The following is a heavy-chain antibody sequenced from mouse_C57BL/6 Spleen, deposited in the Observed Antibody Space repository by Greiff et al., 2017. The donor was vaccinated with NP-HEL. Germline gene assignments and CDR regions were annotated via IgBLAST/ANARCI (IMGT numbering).Heavy chain of an antibody. D-gene: IGHD1-1*01. V-gene: IGHV5-4*03. CDR1: GFTFSSYA. CDR3: AREVAEGYFDV. CDR2: ISDGGSYT. J-gene: IGHJ1*03. Sequence: EVKLVESGGGLVKPGGSLKLSCAASGFTFSSYAMSWVRQTPEKRLEWVATISDGGSYTYYPDNVKGRFTISRDNAKNNLYLQMSHLKSEDTAMYYCAREVAEGYFDVWGTGTTVTVSS.